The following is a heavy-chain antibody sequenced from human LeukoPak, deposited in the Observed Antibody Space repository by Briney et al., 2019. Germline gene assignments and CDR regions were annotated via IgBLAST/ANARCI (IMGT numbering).Heavy chain of an antibody. J-gene: IGHJ5*02. CDR2: ISSENGDT. D-gene: IGHD5-24*01. Sequence: ASVKISCKASGDTFSSYAISWVREAPGHGLEWMERISSENGDTKHAQKVQGRVSMTTDTPTSTAYMGLRSLRSDDTAVYYCARDGYKETLSFDPWGQGTVVTVSS. CDR3: ARDGYKETLSFDP. V-gene: IGHV1-18*01. CDR1: GDTFSSYA.